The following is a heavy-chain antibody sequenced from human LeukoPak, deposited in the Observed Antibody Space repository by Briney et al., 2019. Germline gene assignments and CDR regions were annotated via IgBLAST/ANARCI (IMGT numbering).Heavy chain of an antibody. J-gene: IGHJ4*02. V-gene: IGHV3-30*02. CDR1: GFTFSSYA. Sequence: PGGSLRLSCAASGFTFSSYAMSWVRQAPGKGLEWVAFIRDDGSDKYYADSVKGRFTISRDNSKNTLFLQMNSLRVEDTAVYYCAKEMYSSGWYAYWGQGTLVTVSS. CDR2: IRDDGSDK. CDR3: AKEMYSSGWYAY. D-gene: IGHD6-19*01.